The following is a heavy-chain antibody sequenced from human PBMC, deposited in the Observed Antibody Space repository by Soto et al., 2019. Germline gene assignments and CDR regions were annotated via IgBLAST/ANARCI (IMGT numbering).Heavy chain of an antibody. CDR1: GGSISSYY. J-gene: IGHJ3*02. D-gene: IGHD3-22*01. Sequence: QVQLQESGPGLVKPSETLSLTCTVSGGSISSYYWSWIRQPPGKGLEWIGYIYYSGSTNYNPSLKSRVTISVDTSKNQFSLKLSSVTAADTAVYYCARSTPSYYYDSSGYSSRPGAFDIWGQGTMVTVSS. CDR3: ARSTPSYYYDSSGYSSRPGAFDI. CDR2: IYYSGST. V-gene: IGHV4-59*01.